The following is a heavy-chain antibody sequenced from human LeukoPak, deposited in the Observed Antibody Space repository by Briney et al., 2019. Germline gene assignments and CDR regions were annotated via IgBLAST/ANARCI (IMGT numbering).Heavy chain of an antibody. Sequence: GGSLRLSCAASGFTFSDYYMTWIRQAPGKGLEWLSYISSGGDTIFYADSVKGRFTISRDNAKNSLFLEVNSLRAEDTAVYYCARGRPHGNDYWGQGTLVTVSS. J-gene: IGHJ4*02. CDR3: ARGRPHGNDY. V-gene: IGHV3-11*01. CDR1: GFTFSDYY. CDR2: ISSGGDTI. D-gene: IGHD4-23*01.